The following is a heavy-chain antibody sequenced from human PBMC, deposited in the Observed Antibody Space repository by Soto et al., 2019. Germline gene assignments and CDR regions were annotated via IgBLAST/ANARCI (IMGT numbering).Heavy chain of an antibody. Sequence: GGSLRLSCAASGFTFSSGAMGCVRQAPGRGLEWVSDIIDSGGSTYYADSVKGRFTISRDNSKSTLYLQMNSLRAEDTALYYCAKGRSYYYYYGVDVWGQGTTVTVSS. V-gene: IGHV3-23*01. CDR1: GFTFSSGA. CDR2: IIDSGGST. CDR3: AKGRSYYYYYGVDV. J-gene: IGHJ6*02.